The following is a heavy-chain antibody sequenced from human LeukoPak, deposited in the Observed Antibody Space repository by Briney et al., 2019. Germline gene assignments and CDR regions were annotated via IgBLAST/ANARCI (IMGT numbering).Heavy chain of an antibody. V-gene: IGHV4-59*08. CDR1: GGSISTYY. J-gene: IGHJ2*01. CDR3: ARHQGVVDL. D-gene: IGHD3-3*01. CDR2: ISYSGSA. Sequence: SETLSLTCTVSGGSISTYYWSWIRQPPGKGLEWIAYISYSGSAYYNPSLESRVTISLDTSKNQFSLKLSSVTAADTAVYYCARHQGVVDLWGRGSLVTVSS.